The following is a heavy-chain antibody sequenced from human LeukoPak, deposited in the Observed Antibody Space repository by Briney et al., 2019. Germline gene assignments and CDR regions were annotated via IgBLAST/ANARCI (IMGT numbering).Heavy chain of an antibody. CDR3: AKDLWEGPAATYYYYYGMDV. CDR2: IGGSGGST. CDR1: GFTFSSYA. D-gene: IGHD2-2*01. J-gene: IGHJ6*04. V-gene: IGHV3-23*01. Sequence: GGSLRLSCAASGFTFSSYAMSWVRQAPGKGLEWVSAIGGSGGSTYYADSVKGRFTISRDNSKNTLYLQMNSLRAEDTAVYYCAKDLWEGPAATYYYYYGMDVWGKGTTVTVSS.